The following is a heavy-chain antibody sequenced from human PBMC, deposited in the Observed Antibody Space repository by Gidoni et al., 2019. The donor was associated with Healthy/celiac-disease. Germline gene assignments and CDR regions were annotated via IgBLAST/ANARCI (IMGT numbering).Heavy chain of an antibody. CDR2: IRYDGSNK. D-gene: IGHD3-22*01. CDR3: AKDPPDYYDSSGYPDY. V-gene: IGHV3-30*02. J-gene: IGHJ4*02. Sequence: QVQLVASGGGVVQPGGSLRLSCAASGFTFSSYGMHWVRQAPGKGLEWVAFIRYDGSNKYYADSVKGRFTISRDNSKNTLYLQMNSLRAEDTAVYYCAKDPPDYYDSSGYPDYWGQGTLVTVSS. CDR1: GFTFSSYG.